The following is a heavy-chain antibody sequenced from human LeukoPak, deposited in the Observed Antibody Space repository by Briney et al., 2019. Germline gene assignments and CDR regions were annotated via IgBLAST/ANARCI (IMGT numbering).Heavy chain of an antibody. CDR3: AGRLRDGIFGVVTKFDP. Sequence: ASVKVSCKASGGTFSSYAISWVRQAPGQGLEWMGGIIPIFGKANYAQKFQGRVTITTDESTSTAYMELSSLRSEDTAVYYCAGRLRDGIFGVVTKFDPWGQGTLVTVSS. J-gene: IGHJ5*02. V-gene: IGHV1-69*05. CDR2: IIPIFGKA. CDR1: GGTFSSYA. D-gene: IGHD3-3*01.